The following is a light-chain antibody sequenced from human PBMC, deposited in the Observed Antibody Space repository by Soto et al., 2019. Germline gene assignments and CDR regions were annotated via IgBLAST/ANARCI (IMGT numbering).Light chain of an antibody. CDR1: SSDVGSYNL. CDR2: EVS. J-gene: IGLJ1*01. CDR3: CSYAGSSTS. Sequence: QPALTQPASVSGSPGQSITISCTGTSSDVGSYNLVSWYQQHPGKAPKLMIYEVSKRPSGVSNRFSGSKSGNTASLTISGLQAEDEADYYCCSYAGSSTSFGTGTKVTVL. V-gene: IGLV2-23*02.